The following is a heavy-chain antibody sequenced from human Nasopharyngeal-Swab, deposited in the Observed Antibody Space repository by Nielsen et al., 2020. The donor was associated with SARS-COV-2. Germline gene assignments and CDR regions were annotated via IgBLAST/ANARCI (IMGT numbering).Heavy chain of an antibody. J-gene: IGHJ6*02. Sequence: ASVKVSCKASGYTFTGYYMHWVRQAPGQGLEWMGRINPNSGGTNYAQKFQGRVTMTRDTSISTAYMELSRLRSDGTAVYYCASSGVVTPNYYYGMDVWGQGTTVTVSS. CDR2: INPNSGGT. CDR3: ASSGVVTPNYYYGMDV. V-gene: IGHV1-2*06. CDR1: GYTFTGYY. D-gene: IGHD4-23*01.